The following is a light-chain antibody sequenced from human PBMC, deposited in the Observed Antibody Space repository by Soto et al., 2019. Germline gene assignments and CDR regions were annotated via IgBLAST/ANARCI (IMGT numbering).Light chain of an antibody. CDR3: QQRSSWPFT. J-gene: IGKJ3*01. Sequence: EVVLTHSPSTLSFSPGEGATLSCRASQSIGNYLAWYQQKPGQAPRLLIYATSNRATGIPARFSGSGSGTDFTLTISSLEPEDFAVYYCQQRSSWPFTLGPGTKVDIK. V-gene: IGKV3-11*01. CDR2: ATS. CDR1: QSIGNY.